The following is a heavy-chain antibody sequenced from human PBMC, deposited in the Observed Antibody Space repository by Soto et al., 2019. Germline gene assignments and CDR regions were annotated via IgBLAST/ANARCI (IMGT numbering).Heavy chain of an antibody. D-gene: IGHD1-26*01. Sequence: PGGSLRLSCAASGFTFSSYSMNWVRQAPGKGLEWVSYISSSSSTIYYADSVKGRFTISRDNAKNSLYLQMNSLRDEDTAVYYCARDGVVGATTPFDAFDIWGQGTMVTVSS. J-gene: IGHJ3*02. V-gene: IGHV3-48*02. CDR1: GFTFSSYS. CDR2: ISSSSSTI. CDR3: ARDGVVGATTPFDAFDI.